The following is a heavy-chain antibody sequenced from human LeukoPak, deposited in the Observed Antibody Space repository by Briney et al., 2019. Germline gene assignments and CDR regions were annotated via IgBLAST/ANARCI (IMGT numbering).Heavy chain of an antibody. Sequence: SETLSLSCTVSGGSISSSSYYWGWIRQPPGKGLEWIGSIYYSGSTYEDPSLNSRVSISIDRSKNQFSLKLNSVTAADTAVYYCARLDKTTILWGQEFYYFDYWGQGTLVTVSS. V-gene: IGHV4-39*01. J-gene: IGHJ4*02. CDR2: IYYSGST. D-gene: IGHD2-21*01. CDR1: GGSISSSSYY. CDR3: ARLDKTTILWGQEFYYFDY.